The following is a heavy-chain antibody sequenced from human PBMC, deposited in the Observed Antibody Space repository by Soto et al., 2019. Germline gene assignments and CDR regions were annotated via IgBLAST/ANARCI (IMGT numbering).Heavy chain of an antibody. V-gene: IGHV1-69*01. J-gene: IGHJ4*02. CDR1: GGTFSSYA. CDR3: ARDPIVVVVADARTGSGIFDC. CDR2: IIPIFGTA. Sequence: QVQLVQSGAEVKKPGSSVKVSCKASGGTFSSYAISWVRQAPGQGLEWMGGIIPIFGTANYAQKFQGRVTITGDESTSTSYMELSSLRSEDTAVYYCARDPIVVVVADARTGSGIFDCWGQGTLVTVSS. D-gene: IGHD2-15*01.